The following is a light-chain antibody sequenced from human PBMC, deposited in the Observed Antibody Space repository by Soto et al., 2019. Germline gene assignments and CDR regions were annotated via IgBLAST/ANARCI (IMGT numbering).Light chain of an antibody. Sequence: QSVLTQPASVSGSPGQSITISCTGTKSDVGHYDYVSWYQQHADKAPKLMIYEVSKRPSGISNRFSGSKSGNTASLTISGLHTEDEADYYCASYTSSGTRVFGGGTKLTVL. J-gene: IGLJ2*01. CDR3: ASYTSSGTRV. CDR2: EVS. CDR1: KSDVGHYDY. V-gene: IGLV2-14*01.